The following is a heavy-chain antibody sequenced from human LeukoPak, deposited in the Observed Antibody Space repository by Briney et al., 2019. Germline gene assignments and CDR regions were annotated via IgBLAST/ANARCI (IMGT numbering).Heavy chain of an antibody. Sequence: GGSLRLSCAASGFTFSSYSMNWVRQAPGKGLEWVSSISSSGSTIYYADSVKGRFTISRDNAENSLYLQMDSLRAEDTAVYYCARALLLYNWYFDLWGRGTLVTVSS. CDR3: ARALLLYNWYFDL. V-gene: IGHV3-48*04. CDR2: ISSSGSTI. D-gene: IGHD3-10*01. J-gene: IGHJ2*01. CDR1: GFTFSSYS.